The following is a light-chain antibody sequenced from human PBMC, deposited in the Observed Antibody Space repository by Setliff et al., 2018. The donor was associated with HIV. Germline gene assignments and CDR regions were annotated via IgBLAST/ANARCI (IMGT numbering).Light chain of an antibody. CDR3: SSYTSSSTLV. CDR2: EVS. CDR1: SSDVGGYPY. V-gene: IGLV2-14*01. Sequence: QSALTQPASVSGSPGQSVTISCTGTSSDVGGYPYVSWYQQYPGKVPKLMIYEVSNRPSGVSNRFSGSKSANMAPLTISGLQAEDEADYYCSSYTSSSTLVFGTGTEVTVL. J-gene: IGLJ1*01.